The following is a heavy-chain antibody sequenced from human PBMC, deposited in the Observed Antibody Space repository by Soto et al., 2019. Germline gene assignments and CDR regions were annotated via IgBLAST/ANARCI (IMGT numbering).Heavy chain of an antibody. Sequence: QVQLVQSGSEVKRPGSSVRVSCKAVGGTFSDYVISWVRQAPGQGLEWMGGIIAMSGTVNNAQKFQDRVTITADESTSTAYMELSSLRSEDTAIYYCAREAGYNWFVPWGQGTLVTVSS. CDR1: GGTFSDYV. CDR3: AREAGYNWFVP. CDR2: IIAMSGTV. J-gene: IGHJ5*02. D-gene: IGHD6-13*01. V-gene: IGHV1-69*01.